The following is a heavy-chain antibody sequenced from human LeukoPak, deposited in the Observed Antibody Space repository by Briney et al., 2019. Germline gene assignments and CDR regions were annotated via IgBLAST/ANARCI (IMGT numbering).Heavy chain of an antibody. CDR3: ARVGPPDRYCSGDSCYSPPFDY. CDR2: IYPGDSDT. CDR1: GYSFTSYW. J-gene: IGHJ4*02. D-gene: IGHD2-15*01. Sequence: GEPLKISCKGSGYSFTSYWIGWVRQMPGKGLEWMGIIYPGDSDTRYSPSFQGQVTISADKSISTAYLQWSSLKASDTAMYYCARVGPPDRYCSGDSCYSPPFDYWGQGTLVTVSS. V-gene: IGHV5-51*01.